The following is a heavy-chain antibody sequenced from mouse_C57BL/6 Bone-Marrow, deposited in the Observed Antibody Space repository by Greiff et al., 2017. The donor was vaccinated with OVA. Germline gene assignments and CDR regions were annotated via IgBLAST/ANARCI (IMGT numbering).Heavy chain of an antibody. CDR2: ISNGGGST. CDR3: ARLLNWEGYFDV. CDR1: GFTFSDYY. D-gene: IGHD4-1*01. J-gene: IGHJ1*03. V-gene: IGHV5-12*01. Sequence: EVKLMESGGGLVQPGGSLKLSCAASGFTFSDYYMYWVRQTPEKRLEWVAYISNGGGSTYYPDTVKGRFTISRDNAKNTLYLQMSRLKSEDTAMYYCARLLNWEGYFDVWGTGTTVTVSS.